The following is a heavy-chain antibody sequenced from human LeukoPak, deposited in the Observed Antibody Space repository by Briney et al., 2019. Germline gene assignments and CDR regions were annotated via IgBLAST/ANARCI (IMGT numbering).Heavy chain of an antibody. J-gene: IGHJ4*02. CDR1: GGTFSSYA. CDR2: IIPIFGTA. CDR3: ARVGCSGGSCYFYYFDY. D-gene: IGHD2-15*01. V-gene: IGHV1-69*05. Sequence: GALVKVSCKASGGTFSSYAISWVRQAPGQGLEWMGRIIPIFGTANYAQKFQGRVTITTDESTSTAYMELSSLRSEDTAVYYCARVGCSGGSCYFYYFDYWGQGTLVTVSS.